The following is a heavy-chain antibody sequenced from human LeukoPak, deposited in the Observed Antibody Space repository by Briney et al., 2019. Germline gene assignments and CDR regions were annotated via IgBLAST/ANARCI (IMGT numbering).Heavy chain of an antibody. Sequence: GGSLRLSCAASGFTFSIYAMSWVRQAPAKGLEWVSGISGSDGRTCYADSVKGRFTISRDNSKNTLYLQMNSLRAEDTAVYYCARGGGDSSGYYYETLRSWGQGTLVTVSS. CDR1: GFTFSIYA. CDR3: ARGGGDSSGYYYETLRS. CDR2: ISGSDGRT. V-gene: IGHV3-23*01. D-gene: IGHD3-22*01. J-gene: IGHJ4*02.